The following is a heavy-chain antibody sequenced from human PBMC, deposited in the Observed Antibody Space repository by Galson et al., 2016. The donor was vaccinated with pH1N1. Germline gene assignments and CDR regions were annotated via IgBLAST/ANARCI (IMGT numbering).Heavy chain of an antibody. D-gene: IGHD3-3*01. CDR2: IIVVFGTV. Sequence: SVKVSCKASGGTFSHYVINWVRQAPGQGLEWMGGIIVVFGTVNYAEKFQGRVTTAADESTSTAYMELKNLRSEDTAVYFCAKDRVQRFLERSRYYYDGMDVWVQGTPVAVS. CDR3: AKDRVQRFLERSRYYYDGMDV. CDR1: GGTFSHYV. V-gene: IGHV1-69*13. J-gene: IGHJ6*02.